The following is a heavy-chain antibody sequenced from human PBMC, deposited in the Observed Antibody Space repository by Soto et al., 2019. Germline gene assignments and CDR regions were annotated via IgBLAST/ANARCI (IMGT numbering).Heavy chain of an antibody. J-gene: IGHJ4*02. Sequence: GGSLRLSCAASGFTFTNYVMSWVRQAPGKGLEWVSVISGSGSSTYYADSVKGRFTISRDNSKNTLYLQMNSLRAEDTAVYYCAKNPGYYYDSTGYHFDYWGQGTLVTVSS. CDR3: AKNPGYYYDSTGYHFDY. D-gene: IGHD3-22*01. V-gene: IGHV3-23*01. CDR1: GFTFTNYV. CDR2: ISGSGSST.